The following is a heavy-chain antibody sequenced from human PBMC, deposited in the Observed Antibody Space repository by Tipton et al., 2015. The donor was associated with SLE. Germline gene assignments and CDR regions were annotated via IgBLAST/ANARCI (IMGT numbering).Heavy chain of an antibody. Sequence: QLVQSGAEVKKPGASVKVSCKASGYTFPNYVLNWVRQAPGQGLEWMGWISAHNGNTKLQQKFQGRVLMTTDTPTNTAFMELRGLRYDDTALYYCVRDAVGWFDTWGQGTLVTVSP. V-gene: IGHV1-18*01. J-gene: IGHJ5*02. CDR2: ISAHNGNT. CDR1: GYTFPNYV. CDR3: VRDAVGWFDT. D-gene: IGHD2-15*01.